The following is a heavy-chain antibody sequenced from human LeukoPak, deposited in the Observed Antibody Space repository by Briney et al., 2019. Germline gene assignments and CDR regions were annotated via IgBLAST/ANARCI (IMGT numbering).Heavy chain of an antibody. CDR3: ARVGMAVAGTGHDAFDI. J-gene: IGHJ3*02. D-gene: IGHD6-19*01. V-gene: IGHV1-2*02. CDR1: GYTFTGYY. Sequence: ASVKVSCKASGYTFTGYYMHWVRQAPGQGLEWMGWINPNSGGTNYAQKFQGRVTMTRDTSISTAYMELSRLRSDDTAVYYCARVGMAVAGTGHDAFDIWGQGTMVTVSS. CDR2: INPNSGGT.